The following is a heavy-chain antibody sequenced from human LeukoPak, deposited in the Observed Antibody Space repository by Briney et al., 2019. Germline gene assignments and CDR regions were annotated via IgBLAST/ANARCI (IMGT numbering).Heavy chain of an antibody. J-gene: IGHJ4*02. V-gene: IGHV1-18*01. CDR3: ARDRPDYYDSSAYLRGLYSAFGY. Sequence: ASVKVSCKSSGYTFTSYGISWVRQAPGQGLDWMGWISAYNGNTKYAQKVQGRVTMTTDTSTSTAYMELRSLRSDDTAVYYCARDRPDYYDSSAYLRGLYSAFGYWGQGTLVTVSS. D-gene: IGHD3-22*01. CDR2: ISAYNGNT. CDR1: GYTFTSYG.